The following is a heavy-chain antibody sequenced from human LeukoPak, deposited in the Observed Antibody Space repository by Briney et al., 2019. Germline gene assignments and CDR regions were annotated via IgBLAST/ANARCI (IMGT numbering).Heavy chain of an antibody. Sequence: PSQTLSLTCTVSGGSISSGSYYWSWIRQPAGKGLEWIGRIYTSGSTNYNPSLKSRVTISLDTSKNQFSLNLSSVTAADTAVYYCARGPGGSSSSDFDSWGHGTLITVSS. D-gene: IGHD6-6*01. V-gene: IGHV4-61*02. CDR2: IYTSGST. J-gene: IGHJ4*01. CDR3: ARGPGGSSSSDFDS. CDR1: GGSISSGSYY.